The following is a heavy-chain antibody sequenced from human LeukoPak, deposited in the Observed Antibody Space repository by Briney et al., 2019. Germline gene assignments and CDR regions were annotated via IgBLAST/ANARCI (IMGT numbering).Heavy chain of an antibody. D-gene: IGHD3-22*01. V-gene: IGHV3-23*01. CDR3: ARDIYDSSGYYVDY. Sequence: GGSLRLSCAASGFTFSSYAMSWVRQVPGKGLEWVSVISGSGDNTYYADSVKGRFTISRDNSKNTLYLQMNSLRAEDTAVYYCARDIYDSSGYYVDYWGQGTLVTVSS. CDR1: GFTFSSYA. J-gene: IGHJ4*02. CDR2: ISGSGDNT.